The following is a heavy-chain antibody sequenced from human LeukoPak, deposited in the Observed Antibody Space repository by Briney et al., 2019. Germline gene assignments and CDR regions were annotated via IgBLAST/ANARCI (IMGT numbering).Heavy chain of an antibody. CDR3: ARIGSGWYSAEYFQH. Sequence: SETLSLTCAVYGGSFSGYYWSWIRQPPGKGLEWIGEINHSGSTNYNPSLKSRVTISVDTSKNQFSLKPSSVTAADTAVYYCARIGSGWYSAEYFQHWGQGTLVTVSS. D-gene: IGHD6-19*01. CDR1: GGSFSGYY. V-gene: IGHV4-34*01. J-gene: IGHJ1*01. CDR2: INHSGST.